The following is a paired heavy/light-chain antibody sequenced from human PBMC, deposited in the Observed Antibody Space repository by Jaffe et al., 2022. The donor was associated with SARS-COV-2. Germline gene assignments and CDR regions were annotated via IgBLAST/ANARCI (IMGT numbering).Heavy chain of an antibody. CDR1: GDSISIGSYY. D-gene: IGHD3-10*01. Sequence: QLQLQESGPGLLKPSETLSLTCSVSGDSISIGSYYWGWIRQPPGRGLEWIGSIFNSDRTYYNPSLKSRVTISIDASKNQFSLRLSSVTAADTAVFYCAAALGSGSFHNWFDPWGQGILVTVSS. V-gene: IGHV4-39*01. CDR3: AAALGSGSFHNWFDP. J-gene: IGHJ5*02. CDR2: IFNSDRT.
Light chain of an antibody. CDR1: QSVSSS. CDR3: QQHNNYWT. V-gene: IGKV1-5*03. Sequence: DIQMTQSPSTLSASVGDRVTITCRASQSVSSSLAWYQQKPGKAPKVLIYKASRLESGVPSRFSGSGSGTEFTLTISSLQPDDFATYYCQQHNNYWTFGQGTKVEIK. CDR2: KAS. J-gene: IGKJ1*01.